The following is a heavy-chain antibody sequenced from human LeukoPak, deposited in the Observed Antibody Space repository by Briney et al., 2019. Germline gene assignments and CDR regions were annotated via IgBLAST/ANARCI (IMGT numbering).Heavy chain of an antibody. CDR2: ISYSGGT. CDR3: AREVEYYDSSGYRPHAFDI. Sequence: PSETLSLTCSVSGASISPSYWSWLRQPPGKGLEWFGSISYSGGTSYNPSLRSRVTISVDTSKNQFSLKLNSVTAADTAVYYCAREVEYYDSSGYRPHAFDIWGQGTVVTVSS. CDR1: GASISPSY. V-gene: IGHV4-59*05. D-gene: IGHD3-22*01. J-gene: IGHJ3*02.